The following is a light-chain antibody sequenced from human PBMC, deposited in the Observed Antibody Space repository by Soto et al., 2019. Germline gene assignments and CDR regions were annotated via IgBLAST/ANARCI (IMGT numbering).Light chain of an antibody. V-gene: IGKV3-20*01. Sequence: EIVLTQSPGTLSLSPGERATLSCRASQSVSSNKLAWYQQKPGQAPRLLIYGASGRATGIPDRFSGSGSGTDFTLTISRLEPEDFAVYYCQQRGRWPPYTFGQGTKLEIK. CDR3: QQRGRWPPYT. CDR2: GAS. J-gene: IGKJ2*01. CDR1: QSVSSNK.